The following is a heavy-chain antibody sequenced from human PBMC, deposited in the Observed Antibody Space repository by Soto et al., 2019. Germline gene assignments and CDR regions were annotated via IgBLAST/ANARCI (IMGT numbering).Heavy chain of an antibody. CDR1: GYAFTSNS. CDR3: ARRGSGSNSDF. J-gene: IGHJ4*02. D-gene: IGHD3-10*01. CDR2: INPNADTT. V-gene: IGHV1-46*03. Sequence: QVHLVQSGAEVRKPGASVKVSCRASGYAFTSNSMQWVRQAPGQGLEWMGIINPNADTTTYAQKFQGRVNMTRDTATSTVYMELTSLRSEDTAVYYCARRGSGSNSDFWGQGTLVTVSS.